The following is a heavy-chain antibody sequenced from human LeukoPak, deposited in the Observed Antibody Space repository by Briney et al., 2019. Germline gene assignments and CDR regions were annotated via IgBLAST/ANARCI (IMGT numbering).Heavy chain of an antibody. D-gene: IGHD2-8*01. J-gene: IGHJ4*02. CDR2: SKWDDDK. V-gene: IGHV2-5*02. CDR1: GLSVSTRGVG. CDR3: AHRQVMEDYFDY. Sequence: SGPTLVQPRQPLTLTCTFSGLSVSTRGVGGGWMRQPPEKAPEWLALSKWDDDKGYIPSRRSRDTITQDSPKTQVVLTMPNMDPVDTATYYCAHRQVMEDYFDYWGQGTLVTVSS.